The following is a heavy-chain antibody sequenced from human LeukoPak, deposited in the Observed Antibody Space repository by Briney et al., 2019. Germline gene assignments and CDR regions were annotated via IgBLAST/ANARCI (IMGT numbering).Heavy chain of an antibody. D-gene: IGHD5-12*01. V-gene: IGHV1-18*01. CDR3: AGWLRSPFDY. Sequence: ASVKVSCKASGYTFTRHGISWVRQAPGQGLEWMGWISAYNGNTNYAQKLQGRVTMTTDTSTSTAYMELRSLRSDDTAVYYCAGWLRSPFDYWGQGTLVTVSS. CDR1: GYTFTRHG. J-gene: IGHJ4*02. CDR2: ISAYNGNT.